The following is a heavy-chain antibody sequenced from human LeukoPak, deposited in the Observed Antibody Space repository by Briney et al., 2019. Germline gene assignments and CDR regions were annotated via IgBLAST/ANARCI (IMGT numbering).Heavy chain of an antibody. D-gene: IGHD3-16*01. CDR2: MQCDGRNR. Sequence: PGGSLRLSRAASGFTFSNYAMHWVRQAPGKGLEWVTFMQCDGRNRYYADSVKGRFTISRDNSKNTLSLQMNSLRAEDTAVYFCAKVSVFVGVNLGRVFDYWGQGTLVTVSS. J-gene: IGHJ4*02. CDR1: GFTFSNYA. CDR3: AKVSVFVGVNLGRVFDY. V-gene: IGHV3-30*02.